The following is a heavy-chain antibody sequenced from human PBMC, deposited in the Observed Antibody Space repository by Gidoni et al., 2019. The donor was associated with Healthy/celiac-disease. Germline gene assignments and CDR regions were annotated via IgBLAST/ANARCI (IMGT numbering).Heavy chain of an antibody. CDR3: ARAHGRVRFDP. D-gene: IGHD1-26*01. J-gene: IGHJ5*02. CDR1: GGSFSGYY. CDR2: INHSGST. Sequence: QVQLPQWGAGLLKPSETLSLTCADYGGSFSGYYWSWIRQPPGKGLEWIGEINHSGSTNYNPSLKSRVTISVDTSKNQFSLKLSSVTAADTAVYYCARAHGRVRFDPWGQGTLVTVSS. V-gene: IGHV4-34*01.